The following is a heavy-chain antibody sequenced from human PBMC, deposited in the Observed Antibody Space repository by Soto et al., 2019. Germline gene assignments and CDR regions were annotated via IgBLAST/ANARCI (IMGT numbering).Heavy chain of an antibody. Sequence: QVQLVESGGSVVQPGRSLRLSCAASGFAFNTYSIHWVRQTPGKGLEWVTVIGFDATTKYYADSVMGRLTISRDNSKDTVYLQMNSLTAEYTAVYFCARELQLPGWYFDYWGQWALVTVSS. CDR3: ARELQLPGWYFDY. J-gene: IGHJ4*02. V-gene: IGHV3-30*03. D-gene: IGHD1-1*01. CDR2: IGFDATTK. CDR1: GFAFNTYS.